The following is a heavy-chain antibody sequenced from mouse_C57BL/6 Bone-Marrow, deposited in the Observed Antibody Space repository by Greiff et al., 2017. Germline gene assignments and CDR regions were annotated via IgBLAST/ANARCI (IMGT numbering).Heavy chain of an antibody. J-gene: IGHJ2*01. CDR2: ISGGGGNT. D-gene: IGHD1-1*01. CDR1: GFTFSSYT. Sequence: DVKLVESGGGLVKPGGSLKLSCAASGFTFSSYTMSWVRQTPEKRLEWVATISGGGGNTYYPDSVKGRFTISRDNAKNTLYLQMSSLRSEDTALYYCARVGYGSSLYYFDYWGQGTTLTVSS. V-gene: IGHV5-9*01. CDR3: ARVGYGSSLYYFDY.